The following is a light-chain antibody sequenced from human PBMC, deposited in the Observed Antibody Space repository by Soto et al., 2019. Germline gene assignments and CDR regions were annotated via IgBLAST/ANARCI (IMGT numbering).Light chain of an antibody. Sequence: EIVMTQSPATLSVSPGERATLSCRASQSARSSLAWYQQKPGQAPRLLLYGTSTRATGVPDRFSGSGSGTDFTLTISRVEPEDFAVYYCQQYENSPWTFGQGTKVDIK. CDR2: GTS. V-gene: IGKV3D-15*01. CDR3: QQYENSPWT. CDR1: QSARSS. J-gene: IGKJ1*01.